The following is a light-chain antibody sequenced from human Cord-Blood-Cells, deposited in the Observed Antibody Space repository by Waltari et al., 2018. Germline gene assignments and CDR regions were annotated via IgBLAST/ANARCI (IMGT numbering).Light chain of an antibody. Sequence: DIQMTQSPSSLSASVGDRVTITCRARQSISSYLNWYQQKPGKAPKLLIAAASSLQGGVPSMFRCSGSGTDFTLTISSLQPEDFATYYCQQSYSTPPTFGQGTNVEIK. CDR1: QSISSY. J-gene: IGKJ1*01. CDR3: QQSYSTPPT. V-gene: IGKV1-39*01. CDR2: AAS.